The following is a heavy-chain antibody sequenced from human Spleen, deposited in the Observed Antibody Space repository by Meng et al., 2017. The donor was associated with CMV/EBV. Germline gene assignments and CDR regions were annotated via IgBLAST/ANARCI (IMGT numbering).Heavy chain of an antibody. J-gene: IGHJ4*02. D-gene: IGHD6-19*01. V-gene: IGHV4-34*01. Sequence: VQVQWWGVGLMRPSESLSLSCAAYGGSFSGYYWSWIRQPPGKGLEWIGEINHSGSTNYNPSLKSRVTISVDTSKNQFSLKLSSVTAADTAVYYCAERSGRLVPIDYWGQGTLVTVSS. CDR1: GGSFSGYY. CDR3: AERSGRLVPIDY. CDR2: INHSGST.